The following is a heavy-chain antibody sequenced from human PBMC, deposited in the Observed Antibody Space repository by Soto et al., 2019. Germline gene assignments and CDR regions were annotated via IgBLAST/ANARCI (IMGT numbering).Heavy chain of an antibody. D-gene: IGHD3-3*01. CDR3: ARGRSIFGLDSYYYNYMDV. J-gene: IGHJ6*03. CDR1: GFTFSRYA. Sequence: EVQVLESGGGLVQPGGSLRLSCAASGFTFSRYAMSWVRQAPGKGLEWVSAVSGTGGSTYYADSVKGRFTISRDNPKDTLYLQMNMLRAEDTAVYYCARGRSIFGLDSYYYNYMDVWGKGTTVTVSS. CDR2: VSGTGGST. V-gene: IGHV3-23*01.